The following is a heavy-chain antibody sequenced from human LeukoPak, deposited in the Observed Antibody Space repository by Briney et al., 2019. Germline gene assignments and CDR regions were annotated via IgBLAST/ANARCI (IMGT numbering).Heavy chain of an antibody. CDR1: GFTFDDYA. V-gene: IGHV3-9*01. D-gene: IGHD6-13*01. CDR2: ISWSSGSI. Sequence: HPEGSLRLSCAASGFTFDDYAMHWVRQAPGKGLEWVSGISWSSGSIGYADSVKGRFTISRDNAKNSLYLQMNSLRAEDTALYYCAKDSYSSSWYAAAFDYWGQGTLVTVSS. CDR3: AKDSYSSSWYAAAFDY. J-gene: IGHJ4*02.